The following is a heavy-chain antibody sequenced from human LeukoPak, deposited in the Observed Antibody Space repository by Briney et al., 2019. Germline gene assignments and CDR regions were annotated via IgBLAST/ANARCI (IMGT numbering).Heavy chain of an antibody. D-gene: IGHD6-13*01. CDR3: ARTLHSWFPSDSFEI. V-gene: IGHV1-2*02. CDR2: INPHSGGT. Sequence: PGASVKVSCKASGYTFTGYYMHWVRQAPGQGFEWMGWINPHSGGTSYAQQFQARVTMTRGTSISTVYVEMRSLTSDDTAIYFCARTLHSWFPSDSFEIWGQGTMVTVSS. J-gene: IGHJ3*02. CDR1: GYTFTGYY.